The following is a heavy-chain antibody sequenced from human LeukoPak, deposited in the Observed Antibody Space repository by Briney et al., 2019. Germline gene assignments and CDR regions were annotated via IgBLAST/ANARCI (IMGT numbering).Heavy chain of an antibody. CDR3: ARGLSATEYLRFLEWSPFRDYYYYGMDV. CDR1: GYTFTSYD. J-gene: IGHJ6*02. CDR2: MNPNSGNT. D-gene: IGHD3-3*01. V-gene: IGHV1-8*01. Sequence: ASVTVSCKASGYTFTSYDINWVRQATGQGLEWMGWMNPNSGNTVYAQKFQGRVTMTRNTSISTAYMELSSLRSEDTAVYYCARGLSATEYLRFLEWSPFRDYYYYGMDVWGQGTTVTVSS.